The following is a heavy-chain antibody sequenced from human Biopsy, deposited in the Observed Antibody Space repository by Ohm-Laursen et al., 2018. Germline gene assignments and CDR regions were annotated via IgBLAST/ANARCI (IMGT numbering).Heavy chain of an antibody. J-gene: IGHJ2*01. V-gene: IGHV4-59*07. CDR2: ISHTGYT. CDR3: ASAGYNPDWNFDL. D-gene: IGHD5-24*01. CDR1: GGSFTGHY. Sequence: SDTLSLTCTVSGGSFTGHYWTWIRQPPGKGLEWIGHISHTGYTSYKSSLKSRVTISLDTSRKHFSLRLSSVTAADTAVYYCASAGYNPDWNFDLWGRGTRVTVSS.